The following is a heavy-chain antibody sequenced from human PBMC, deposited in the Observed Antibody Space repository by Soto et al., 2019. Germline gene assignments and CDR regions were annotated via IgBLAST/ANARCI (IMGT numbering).Heavy chain of an antibody. Sequence: PGGSLRLSCAASGFTFSSYAMSWVRQAPGKGLGWVSAISGSGGSTYYAESVKGRFTISRDNSKDTLYLQMNSLRAEDTAVYSCAKIDPIALAGLVPCCFDYWGQGTLVTVSS. V-gene: IGHV3-23*01. CDR3: AKIDPIALAGLVPCCFDY. CDR2: ISGSGGST. CDR1: GFTFSSYA. J-gene: IGHJ4*02. D-gene: IGHD6-19*01.